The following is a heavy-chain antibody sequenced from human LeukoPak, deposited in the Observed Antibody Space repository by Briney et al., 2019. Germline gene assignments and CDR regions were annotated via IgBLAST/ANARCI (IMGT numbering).Heavy chain of an antibody. CDR1: GGSISSYY. V-gene: IGHV4-59*12. J-gene: IGHJ4*02. D-gene: IGHD2-15*01. CDR3: ASHIVVVVAAKDYFDY. CDR2: IYYSGST. Sequence: SETLSLTCTVSGGSISSYYWSWIRQPPGKGLEWIGYIYYSGSTNYNPSLKSRVTISVDTSKNQFSLKLSSVTAADTAVYYCASHIVVVVAAKDYFDYWGQGALVTVSS.